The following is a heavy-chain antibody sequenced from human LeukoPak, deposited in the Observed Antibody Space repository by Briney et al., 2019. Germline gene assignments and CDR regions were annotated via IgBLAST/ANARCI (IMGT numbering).Heavy chain of an antibody. CDR2: ISAYNGNT. CDR3: ARGIPLGILIGYPSLFDY. D-gene: IGHD3-9*01. Sequence: ASVKVSCKASGYTFTSYGISWVRQAPGQGLEWMGWISAYNGNTNYAQKLQGRATMTTDTSTSTAYMELRSLRSDDTAVYYCARGIPLGILIGYPSLFDYWGQGTLVTVSS. CDR1: GYTFTSYG. V-gene: IGHV1-18*04. J-gene: IGHJ4*02.